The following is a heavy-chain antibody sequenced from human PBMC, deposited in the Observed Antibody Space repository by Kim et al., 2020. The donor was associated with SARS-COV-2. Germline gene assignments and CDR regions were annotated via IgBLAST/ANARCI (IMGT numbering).Heavy chain of an antibody. CDR2: INHSGST. J-gene: IGHJ4*02. D-gene: IGHD2-2*01. CDR3: ARGRERDIVVVPAALY. V-gene: IGHV4-34*01. CDR1: GGSFSGYY. Sequence: SETLSLTCAVYGGSFSGYYWSWIRQPLGKGLEWIGEINHSGSTNYNPSLKSRVTISVDTSKNQFSLKLSSVTAADTAVYYCARGRERDIVVVPAALYWGQGTLVTVSS.